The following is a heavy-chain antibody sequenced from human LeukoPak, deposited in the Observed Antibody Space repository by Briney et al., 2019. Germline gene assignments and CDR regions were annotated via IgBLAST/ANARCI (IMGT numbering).Heavy chain of an antibody. CDR1: GGSISSSSYY. D-gene: IGHD3-10*01. V-gene: IGHV4-39*07. Sequence: PSETLSLTCTVSGGSISSSSYYWGWIRQPPGKGLEWIGSIYYSGSTYYNPSLKSRVTISVDTSKNQFSLKLSSVTAADTAVYYCARNGRPDYYGSGSYPLTDWGQGTLVTVSS. CDR2: IYYSGST. CDR3: ARNGRPDYYGSGSYPLTD. J-gene: IGHJ4*02.